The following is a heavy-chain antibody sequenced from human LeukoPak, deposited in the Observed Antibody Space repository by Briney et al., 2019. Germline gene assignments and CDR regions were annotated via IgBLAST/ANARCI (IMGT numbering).Heavy chain of an antibody. J-gene: IGHJ4*02. CDR3: VSTISSGWELDD. D-gene: IGHD6-19*01. CDR1: GFPFSGYA. V-gene: IGHV3-64D*09. CDR2: ISSNGRST. Sequence: QAGGSLRLSCTASGFPFSGYAMHWVRQAPGKGLEYVSAISSNGRSTYYADSVKGRFTISRDNSKNTLYLQMSSLRAEDTAVYYCVSTISSGWELDDWGQGTLVTVSS.